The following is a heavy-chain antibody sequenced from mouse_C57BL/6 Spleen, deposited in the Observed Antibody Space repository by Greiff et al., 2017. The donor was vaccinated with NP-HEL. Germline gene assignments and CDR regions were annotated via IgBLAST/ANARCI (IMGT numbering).Heavy chain of an antibody. CDR3: ARGYYGSSFDY. Sequence: EVQLVESGPGMVKPSQSLSLTCTVTGYSITSGYDWHWIRHFPGNKLEWMGYISYSGSTNYNPSLKSRISITHDTSKNPFFLKLNSVTTEDTATYCCARGYYGSSFDYWGQGTTLTVSS. J-gene: IGHJ2*01. CDR1: GYSITSGYD. V-gene: IGHV3-1*01. D-gene: IGHD1-1*01. CDR2: ISYSGST.